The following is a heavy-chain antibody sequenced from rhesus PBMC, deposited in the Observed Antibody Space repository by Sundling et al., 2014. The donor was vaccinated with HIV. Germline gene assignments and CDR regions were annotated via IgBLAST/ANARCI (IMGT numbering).Heavy chain of an antibody. CDR2: ISNTGKTI. V-gene: IGHV3S4*01. D-gene: IGHD1-26*01. CDR3: TRELEYFEY. J-gene: IGHJ4*01. Sequence: EVHLVESGGDLVQPGGSLRLSCAASGFTFSTHDMSWVRQAQGKGLEWVSSISNTGKTILYADSVKGRFTISRDNAKNSLSLQMNSLKTEDTAVYYCTRELEYFEYWGQGVLVTVSS. CDR1: GFTFSTHD.